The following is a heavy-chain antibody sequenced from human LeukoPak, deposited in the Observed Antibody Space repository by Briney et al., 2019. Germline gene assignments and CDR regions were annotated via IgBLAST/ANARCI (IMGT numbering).Heavy chain of an antibody. D-gene: IGHD3-22*01. V-gene: IGHV4-39*01. Sequence: SETLSLTCTVSGGSISSSSYYWGWIRQPPGKGLEWIGSIYYSGSTYYNPSLKSRVTISVDTSKNQFSLKLSSVTAADTAVYYCARKGGDSSGYPYYFDYWGQGTLVTVSS. J-gene: IGHJ4*02. CDR3: ARKGGDSSGYPYYFDY. CDR2: IYYSGST. CDR1: GGSISSSSYY.